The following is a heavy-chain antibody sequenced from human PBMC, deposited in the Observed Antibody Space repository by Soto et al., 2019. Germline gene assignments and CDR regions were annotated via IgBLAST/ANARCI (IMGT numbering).Heavy chain of an antibody. J-gene: IGHJ3*02. CDR2: ISAYNGNT. D-gene: IGHD3-10*01. Sequence: GASVKVSCKASGYTFTNYGISWVRQAPGQGLEWMGWISAYNGNTNYAHKLQGRVTMTTDTSTSTAYMELRSLRSDDTAVYYCHAMVRGVLGAFDIWGQGTMVTVS. V-gene: IGHV1-18*01. CDR1: GYTFTNYG. CDR3: HAMVRGVLGAFDI.